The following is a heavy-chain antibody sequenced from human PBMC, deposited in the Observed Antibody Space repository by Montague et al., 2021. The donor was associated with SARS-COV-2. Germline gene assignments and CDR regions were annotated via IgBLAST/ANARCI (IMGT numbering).Heavy chain of an antibody. J-gene: IGHJ3*01. V-gene: IGHV4-34*01. D-gene: IGHD2-2*01. CDR3: AKEREVVRAARTLVAFDL. CDR1: GGSFSGYY. Sequence: SETLSLTCAVYGGSFSGYYWSWIRQPPGKGLEWIGEINHSGSTNYNPSLKSRVTISVDTSKNQFSLKLSSVTAVDTAMYYCAKEREVVRAARTLVAFDLWGQGTMVTVSS. CDR2: INHSGST.